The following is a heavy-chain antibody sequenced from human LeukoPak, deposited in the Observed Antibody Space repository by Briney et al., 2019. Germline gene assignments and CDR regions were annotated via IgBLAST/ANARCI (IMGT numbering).Heavy chain of an antibody. CDR1: GDSINSYY. J-gene: IGHJ5*01. Sequence: SETLSLTCTVSGDSINSYYWSWIRQPPGKGLEWLGYIYYRGSANYNPSLKSRVTVSIDTSKNQFSLKLTSVTAADTAVYYCARLLHDWFDSWGQGTLVTVSS. V-gene: IGHV4-59*08. D-gene: IGHD4-11*01. CDR2: IYYRGSA. CDR3: ARLLHDWFDS.